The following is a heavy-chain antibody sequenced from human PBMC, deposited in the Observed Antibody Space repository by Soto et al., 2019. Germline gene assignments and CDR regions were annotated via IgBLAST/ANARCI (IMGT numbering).Heavy chain of an antibody. V-gene: IGHV3-64*01. J-gene: IGHJ4*02. Sequence: EVQLAEPGGGMVQPGGSLRLSCVASGFTFSSSDMHWVRQAPGKGLEYVSSISSNGGTTYYGNSVKGRFTISRDNSKNTLYLHMGSLRAEDMAVYYCVRRVSGNYDYWGQGTLVTVSS. CDR2: ISSNGGTT. CDR1: GFTFSSSD. CDR3: VRRVSGNYDY. D-gene: IGHD1-7*01.